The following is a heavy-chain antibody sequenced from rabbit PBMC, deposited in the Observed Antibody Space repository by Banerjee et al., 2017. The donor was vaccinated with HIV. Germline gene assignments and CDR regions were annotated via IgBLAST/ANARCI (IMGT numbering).Heavy chain of an antibody. D-gene: IGHD2-1*01. V-gene: IGHV1S40*01. J-gene: IGHJ3*01. CDR2: IYTGTGDT. CDR3: ARDGGLFSLDL. Sequence: CWVRQSPGKGPEWIACIYTGTGDTYYATWAEGRFTISKTSSTTVTLQMTSLTAADTATYFCARDGGLFSLDLWGQGTLVTVS.